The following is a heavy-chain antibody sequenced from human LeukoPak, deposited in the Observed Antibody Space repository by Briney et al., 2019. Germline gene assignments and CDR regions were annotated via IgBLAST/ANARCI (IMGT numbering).Heavy chain of an antibody. D-gene: IGHD5-18*01. CDR1: GYTFTGYY. J-gene: IGHJ4*02. Sequence: ASVKVSCKASGYTFTGYYMHWVRQAPGQGLEWMGWINPNSGGTNYAQKFQGRVTMTRDTSISTAYMELCRLRSDDTAVYYCARGPHTDIGGYYLDYWGQGTLVTVSS. CDR3: ARGPHTDIGGYYLDY. V-gene: IGHV1-2*02. CDR2: INPNSGGT.